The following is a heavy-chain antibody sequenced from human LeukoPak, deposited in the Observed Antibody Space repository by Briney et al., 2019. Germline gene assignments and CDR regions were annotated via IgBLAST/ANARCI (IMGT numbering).Heavy chain of an antibody. D-gene: IGHD1-20*01. CDR2: ISTSSTYI. CDR1: GFTFSSYW. V-gene: IGHV3-21*01. CDR3: ARDPPFIIGTTFFDY. Sequence: GGSLRLSCAASGFTFSSYWMHWVRQAPGKGLEWVSSISTSSTYIYYADSVKGRFTISRDNAKNSLYLQMNSLRAEDTAVYYCARDPPFIIGTTFFDYWGQGTLVTVSS. J-gene: IGHJ4*02.